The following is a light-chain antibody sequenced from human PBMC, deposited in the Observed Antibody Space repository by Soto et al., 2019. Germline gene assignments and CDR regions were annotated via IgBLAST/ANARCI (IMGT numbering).Light chain of an antibody. J-gene: IGLJ1*01. Sequence: QSALTQPASVSGSPGQSITISCTGTSSDVGGYNLVSWYQQHPSKAPKLMIYEVSNRPSGVSNRFSGSKSGNTASLTISGLQAEDEADYYCSSYTSSSNYVFGTGTKVTVL. CDR1: SSDVGGYNL. V-gene: IGLV2-14*01. CDR3: SSYTSSSNYV. CDR2: EVS.